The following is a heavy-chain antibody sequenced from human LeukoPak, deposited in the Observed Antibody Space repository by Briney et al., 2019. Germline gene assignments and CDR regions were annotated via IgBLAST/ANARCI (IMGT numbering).Heavy chain of an antibody. D-gene: IGHD3-10*01. V-gene: IGHV4-39*01. CDR2: SYYNGGT. J-gene: IGHJ6*02. Sequence: KASETLSLTCTVSADSMITDTYYWVWIRQPPSKGLEWIANSYYNGGTQYSRALTNRATMSVDTSTNQFSLRLSSVTAADTAVYYCARRSYRADVDVWGQGTTVTVSS. CDR3: ARRSYRADVDV. CDR1: ADSMITDTYY.